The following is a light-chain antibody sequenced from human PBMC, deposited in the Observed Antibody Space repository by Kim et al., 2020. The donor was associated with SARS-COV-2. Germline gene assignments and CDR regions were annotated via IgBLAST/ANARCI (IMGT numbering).Light chain of an antibody. Sequence: DIQMTQSPSSLSASVGDRVTITCRASQAINNFLAWFQQKPGKAPKSLIYAASNLQSGVPSRFSGSGSGTDFTLTISSLQPEDFATYYCQQYHTYPLTFGGGTKVDIK. CDR3: QQYHTYPLT. J-gene: IGKJ4*01. CDR2: AAS. V-gene: IGKV1-16*01. CDR1: QAINNF.